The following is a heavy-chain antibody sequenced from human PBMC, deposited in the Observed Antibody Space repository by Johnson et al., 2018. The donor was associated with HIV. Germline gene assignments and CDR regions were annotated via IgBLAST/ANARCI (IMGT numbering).Heavy chain of an antibody. CDR2: IGTAGDT. CDR1: GFTFSSYD. J-gene: IGHJ3*02. D-gene: IGHD6-6*01. Sequence: VLLVESGGGLVQPGGSLRLSCAASGFTFSSYDMHWVRQATGKGLEWVSAIGTAGDTYYPGSVKGRFTISRENAKNSLYLQMNSLRAGDTAVYYCARVGVYRAFDIWGQGTMVTVSS. CDR3: ARVGVYRAFDI. V-gene: IGHV3-13*01.